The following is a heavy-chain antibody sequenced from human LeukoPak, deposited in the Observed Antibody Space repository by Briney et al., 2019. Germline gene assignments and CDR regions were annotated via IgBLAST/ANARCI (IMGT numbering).Heavy chain of an antibody. CDR2: ISAYSGNT. CDR1: VYTFTSSG. D-gene: IGHD3-22*01. Sequence: ASVNVSCKASVYTFTSSGISWVRQAPGQGLEWMGWISAYSGNTNYAQKLQGRVTMTTDTSTSTAYMELRSLRSDDTAVYYCARTFPTPYYYDSRGYPRPFDYWGQGTLVTVSA. J-gene: IGHJ4*02. CDR3: ARTFPTPYYYDSRGYPRPFDY. V-gene: IGHV1-18*01.